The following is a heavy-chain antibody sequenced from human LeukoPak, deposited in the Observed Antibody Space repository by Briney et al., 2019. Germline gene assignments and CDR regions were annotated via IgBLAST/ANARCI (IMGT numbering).Heavy chain of an antibody. J-gene: IGHJ4*02. Sequence: QLGGSLKISCAASGFTVTNNYMGWVRQAPGKGLEWVSLIYSGGATDYAASVKGRFTISRDNSKNTLYLQMDSLRAEDTAVYYCARGMYYYDSGGYYFDYWGQGSQVTVSS. CDR3: ARGMYYYDSGGYYFDY. CDR1: GFTVTNNY. V-gene: IGHV3-53*01. CDR2: IYSGGAT. D-gene: IGHD3-22*01.